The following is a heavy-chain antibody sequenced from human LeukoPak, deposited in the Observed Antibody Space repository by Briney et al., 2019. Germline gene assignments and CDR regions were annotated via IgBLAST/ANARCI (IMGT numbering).Heavy chain of an antibody. D-gene: IGHD5-24*01. CDR3: ARVDNSPTPLQWHFDY. Sequence: ASVKVSCKASGYTFTSYYMHWVRQAPGQGLEWKGIINPSGGSTSYAQKFQGRVTMTRDTSTSTVYMELSSLRSEDTAVYYCARVDNSPTPLQWHFDYWGQGTLVTVSS. CDR1: GYTFTSYY. V-gene: IGHV1-46*01. CDR2: INPSGGST. J-gene: IGHJ4*02.